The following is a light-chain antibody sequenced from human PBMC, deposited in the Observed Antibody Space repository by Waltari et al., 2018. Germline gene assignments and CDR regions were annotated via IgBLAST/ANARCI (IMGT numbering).Light chain of an antibody. CDR2: EVS. Sequence: QSALTQPASVSGSPGQSITIACTGTSTDLCKYNLVSWYQQHPGKAPKVMIYEVSKRTSGVSNRFSGSKSGNTASLTISGLQAEDEADYYCCSYVRSTWVFGGGTKLTVL. V-gene: IGLV2-23*02. J-gene: IGLJ3*02. CDR1: STDLCKYNL. CDR3: CSYVRSTWV.